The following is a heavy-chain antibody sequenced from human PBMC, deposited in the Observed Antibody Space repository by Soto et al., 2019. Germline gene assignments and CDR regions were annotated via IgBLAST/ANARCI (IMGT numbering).Heavy chain of an antibody. CDR1: GFTFSSFA. CDR2: ISGSGEST. D-gene: IGHD5-18*01. V-gene: IGHV3-23*01. CDR3: AGPGYSSQDY. J-gene: IGHJ4*02. Sequence: PGGSLRLSCAASGFTFSSFAMSWVRQAPGKGLEWVSAISGSGESTDYADSVKGRFTISRDNSKNTLYLQMNSLRAEDTAVYYCAGPGYSSQDYWGQGALVTGSS.